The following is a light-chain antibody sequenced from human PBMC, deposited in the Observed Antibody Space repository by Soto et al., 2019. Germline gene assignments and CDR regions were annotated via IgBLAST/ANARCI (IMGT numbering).Light chain of an antibody. J-gene: IGKJ4*01. CDR1: QSVSVF. CDR3: QHGTGSPL. Sequence: EIVLTQSPATLSLSPGERATLSCRASQSVSVFLAWYQQKAGQAPRLLIYDTSHRATGIPARFSGSGSGTDFTLTISSLQPDDFALYYCQHGTGSPLFGGGTNV. CDR2: DTS. V-gene: IGKV3-11*01.